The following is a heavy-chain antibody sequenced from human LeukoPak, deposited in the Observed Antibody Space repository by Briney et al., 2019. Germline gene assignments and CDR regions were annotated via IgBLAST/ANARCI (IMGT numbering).Heavy chain of an antibody. J-gene: IGHJ4*02. Sequence: PGGSLRLSCAASGFTFSSYSMNWVRQAPGKGLEWVSSISSSSSYIYYADSVKGRFTISRDNAKNSLYLQMNSLRAEDTAVYYCARRARGSHCSSTSCYNDYWGQGTLVTVSS. V-gene: IGHV3-21*01. CDR3: ARRARGSHCSSTSCYNDY. D-gene: IGHD2-2*02. CDR2: ISSSSSYI. CDR1: GFTFSSYS.